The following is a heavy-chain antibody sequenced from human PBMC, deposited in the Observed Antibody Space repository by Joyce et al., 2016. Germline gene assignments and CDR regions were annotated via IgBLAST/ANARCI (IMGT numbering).Heavy chain of an antibody. D-gene: IGHD3-9*01. CDR3: ARWGEHRTDWFFS. J-gene: IGHJ1*01. V-gene: IGHV3-48*01. Sequence: DSVRGRFTISRDNARKSLYLQMNSLRAEDTGVYFCARWGEHRTDWFFSWGQGTPVTVSS.